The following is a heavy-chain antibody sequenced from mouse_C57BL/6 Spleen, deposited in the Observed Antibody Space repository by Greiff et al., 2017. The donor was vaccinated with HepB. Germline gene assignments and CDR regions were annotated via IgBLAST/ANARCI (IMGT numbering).Heavy chain of an antibody. J-gene: IGHJ1*03. D-gene: IGHD2-5*01. CDR2: ISNGGGST. CDR1: GFTFSDYY. V-gene: IGHV5-12*01. Sequence: EVMLVESGGGLVQPGGSLKLSCAASGFTFSDYYMYWVRQTPEKRLEWVAYISNGGGSTYYPDTVKGRFTISRDNAKNTLYLQMSRLKSEDTAMYYCARHPYYSNYGYFDVWGTGTTVTVSS. CDR3: ARHPYYSNYGYFDV.